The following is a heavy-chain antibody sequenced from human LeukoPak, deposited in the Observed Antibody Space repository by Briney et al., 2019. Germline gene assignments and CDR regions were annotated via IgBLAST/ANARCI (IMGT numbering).Heavy chain of an antibody. V-gene: IGHV4-34*01. J-gene: IGHJ4*02. CDR3: ARIGRDCSSTSCPKYYFDY. CDR2: INHSGST. Sequence: SETLSLTCAVYGGSFSGYYWSCIRQPPGKGLEWIGEINHSGSTNYNPSLKSRVTISVDTSKNQFSLKLSSVTAADTAVYYCARIGRDCSSTSCPKYYFDYWGQGTLVTVSS. CDR1: GGSFSGYY. D-gene: IGHD2-2*01.